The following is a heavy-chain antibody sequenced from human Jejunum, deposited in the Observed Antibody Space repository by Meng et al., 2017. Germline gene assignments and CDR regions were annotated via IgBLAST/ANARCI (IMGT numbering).Heavy chain of an antibody. J-gene: IGHJ4*02. CDR2: IKEDGNEK. Sequence: GGSLRLSCAATGFTFSSYCMSWVRQAPGKGLEWVASIKEDGNEKKYVDSVKGRFSISRDNAKNSLYLQMNSLRVEETAVYHCARDRSLALGYCSGGSCPPDYFDYWGQGTLVTVSS. CDR3: ARDRSLALGYCSGGSCPPDYFDY. V-gene: IGHV3-7*01. CDR1: GFTFSSYC. D-gene: IGHD2-15*01.